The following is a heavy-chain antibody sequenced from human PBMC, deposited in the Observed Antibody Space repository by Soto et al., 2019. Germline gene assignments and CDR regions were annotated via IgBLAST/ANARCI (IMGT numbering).Heavy chain of an antibody. J-gene: IGHJ6*02. CDR1: GFQFSAFW. D-gene: IGHD3-9*01. CDR2: IKGDGSET. Sequence: SGGALRRSCAASGFQFSAFWMTWARQTPGKGLEWVANIKGDGSETYYADSVKGRFTISRDNAKNSLFLQMNSLRVEDTAVYHCARYGLAYAMDVWGQGTTVTVSS. V-gene: IGHV3-7*03. CDR3: ARYGLAYAMDV.